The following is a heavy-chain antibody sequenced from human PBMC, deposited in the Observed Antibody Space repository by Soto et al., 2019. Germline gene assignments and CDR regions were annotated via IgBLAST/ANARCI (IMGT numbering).Heavy chain of an antibody. Sequence: QVQLQESGPGLVKPSETLSLTCTVSGGSISSYYWSWIRRPPGKGLEWIGFIYYSESTNYNPSLQSRVTISVDTSKNQFSLRLTSVTAADTAVYYCARAVEMYASGWYYFDYWGQGTLVTVSS. CDR2: IYYSEST. J-gene: IGHJ4*02. D-gene: IGHD6-19*01. V-gene: IGHV4-59*01. CDR3: ARAVEMYASGWYYFDY. CDR1: GGSISSYY.